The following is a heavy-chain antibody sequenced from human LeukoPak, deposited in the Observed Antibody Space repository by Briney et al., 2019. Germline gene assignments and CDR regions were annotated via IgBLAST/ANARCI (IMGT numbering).Heavy chain of an antibody. CDR1: GFTFSSYS. Sequence: GGTLRLSRAASGFTFSSYSMNWVRQAPGQGLEWGSAISISSRYIYYGDSVKGRFTISRDNAKNSLYLQMNSLRAEDTAVYYCARDERVVVVPAAAMRRGWFDPWGQGTLVTVSS. CDR2: ISISSRYI. CDR3: ARDERVVVVPAAAMRRGWFDP. V-gene: IGHV3-21*01. D-gene: IGHD2-2*01. J-gene: IGHJ5*02.